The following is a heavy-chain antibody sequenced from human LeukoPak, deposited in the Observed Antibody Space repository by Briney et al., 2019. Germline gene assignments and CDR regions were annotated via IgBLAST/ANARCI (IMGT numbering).Heavy chain of an antibody. CDR2: IYYSGST. CDR1: GGSISSYH. D-gene: IGHD3-22*01. Sequence: SETLSLTCTVSGGSISSYHWSWIRQPPGKGLEWIGYIYYSGSTNYDPSLKSRVTISVDTSKNQFSLKLSSVTAADTAVYYCARQGYYDSRVGYFDYWGQGTLVTVSS. V-gene: IGHV4-59*08. CDR3: ARQGYYDSRVGYFDY. J-gene: IGHJ4*02.